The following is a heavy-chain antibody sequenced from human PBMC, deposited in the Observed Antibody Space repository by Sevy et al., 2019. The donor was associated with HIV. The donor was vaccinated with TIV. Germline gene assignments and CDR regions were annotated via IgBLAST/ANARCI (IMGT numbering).Heavy chain of an antibody. CDR1: GFTISSYW. Sequence: GGSLRLSCAASGFTISSYWMSWVRQAPGKGLEWVANIKQDGSEQYYVDSVKGRFTISRDNAKNSLYLQMNSLRAEDTAVYYCARDWGATFWGQGTLVTVSS. J-gene: IGHJ4*02. D-gene: IGHD1-26*01. CDR2: IKQDGSEQ. CDR3: ARDWGATF. V-gene: IGHV3-7*01.